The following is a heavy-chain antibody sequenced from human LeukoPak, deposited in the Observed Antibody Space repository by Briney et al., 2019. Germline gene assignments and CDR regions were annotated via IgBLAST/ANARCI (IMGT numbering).Heavy chain of an antibody. CDR2: IYESGTT. V-gene: IGHV4-31*03. Sequence: SETLSLTCTVAGGSVSSGFYYWSWIRQHPGKGLEWIGYIYESGTTYYNPSLKSRVTISVDTSKNHFSLKLSSLTAADTAVYYCARGPPLTYDGSGYYFFDYWGQGTLVTVSS. D-gene: IGHD3-22*01. CDR3: ARGPPLTYDGSGYYFFDY. CDR1: GGSVSSGFYY. J-gene: IGHJ4*02.